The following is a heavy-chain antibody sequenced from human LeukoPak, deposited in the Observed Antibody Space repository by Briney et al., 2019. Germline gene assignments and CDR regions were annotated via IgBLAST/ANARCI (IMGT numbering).Heavy chain of an antibody. CDR2: ISGSGGST. J-gene: IGHJ4*02. Sequence: HPGGSLRLSCAASGFTFSSYAMSWVRQAPGEGLEWVSAISGSGGSTYYADSVKGRFTISRDNSKNTLYLQMNSLRAEDTAVYYCAAGRGYSYGYGYWGQGTLVTVSS. CDR1: GFTFSSYA. D-gene: IGHD5-18*01. CDR3: AAGRGYSYGYGY. V-gene: IGHV3-23*01.